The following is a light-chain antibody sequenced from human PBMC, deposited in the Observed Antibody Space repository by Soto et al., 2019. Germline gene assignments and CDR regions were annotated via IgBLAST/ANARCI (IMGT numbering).Light chain of an antibody. J-gene: IGKJ1*01. CDR3: QQYGSSPRT. CDR2: DAS. Sequence: EIVLTQSPGNLSLSPGERATLSCRASQSVSSSYLAWYQQKPGQAPRLLIYDASSRATGIPDRFSGSGSETDFTLTISRLEPEDFAVYYCQQYGSSPRTFGQGTKVEIK. V-gene: IGKV3-20*01. CDR1: QSVSSSY.